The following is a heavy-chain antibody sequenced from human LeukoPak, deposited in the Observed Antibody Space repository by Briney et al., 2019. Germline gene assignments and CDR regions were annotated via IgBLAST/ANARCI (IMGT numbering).Heavy chain of an antibody. Sequence: SETLSLTCTVSGGSISSYYWSWIRQPPGKGLEWIGYIYYSGSTNYNLSLKSRVTISVDTSKNQFSLKLSSVTAADTAVYYCARGDTARRNWFDPWGQGTLVTVSS. V-gene: IGHV4-59*01. CDR2: IYYSGST. CDR3: ARGDTARRNWFDP. D-gene: IGHD5-18*01. CDR1: GGSISSYY. J-gene: IGHJ5*02.